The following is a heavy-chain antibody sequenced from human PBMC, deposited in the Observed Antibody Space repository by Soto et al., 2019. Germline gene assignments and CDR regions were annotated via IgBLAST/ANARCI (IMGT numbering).Heavy chain of an antibody. CDR2: ISYDGSNK. CDR1: GFTFSSYA. CDR3: ARQEYYYDSSGYYSY. Sequence: QVQLVESGGGVVQPGRSLRLSCAASGFTFSSYAMHWVRQAPGKGLEGVAVISYDGSNKYYADSVKGRFTISRDNSKNTLYLQMNSLRAEDTAVYYCARQEYYYDSSGYYSYWGQGTLVTVSS. V-gene: IGHV3-30-3*01. D-gene: IGHD3-22*01. J-gene: IGHJ4*02.